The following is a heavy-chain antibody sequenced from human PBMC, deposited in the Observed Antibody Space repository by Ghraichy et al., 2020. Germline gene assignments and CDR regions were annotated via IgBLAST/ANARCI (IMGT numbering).Heavy chain of an antibody. Sequence: GGSLRLSCAASGFTFSSYGMHWVRQAPGKGLEWVTFIQYDGSYADYKDSVKGRFTISRDNSKSTLSLQMSGLTSGDTAVYYCVKEWAPDASGDSWGQGTLVTVSS. CDR3: VKEWAPDASGDS. D-gene: IGHD3-10*01. CDR2: IQYDGSYA. V-gene: IGHV3-30*02. J-gene: IGHJ4*02. CDR1: GFTFSSYG.